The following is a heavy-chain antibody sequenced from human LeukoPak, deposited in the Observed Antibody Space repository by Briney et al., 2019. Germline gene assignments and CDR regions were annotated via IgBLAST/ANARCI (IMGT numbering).Heavy chain of an antibody. D-gene: IGHD3-10*01. CDR1: GGSFSGYY. V-gene: IGHV4-34*01. J-gene: IGHJ6*03. CDR2: INHSGST. CDR3: ARRLGRKFGERFYYYHYMDV. Sequence: SETLSLTCAVYGGSFSGYYWSWIRQPPGKGLGWIGEINHSGSTNYNPSLKSRVTIPVDTSKNQFSLKLSSVTAADTAVYYCARRLGRKFGERFYYYHYMDVWGKGTTVTISS.